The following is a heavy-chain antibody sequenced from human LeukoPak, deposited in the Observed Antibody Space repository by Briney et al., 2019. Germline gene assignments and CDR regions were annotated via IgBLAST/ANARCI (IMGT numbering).Heavy chain of an antibody. CDR2: IIPILGIA. J-gene: IGHJ5*02. D-gene: IGHD6-13*01. Sequence: SVKVSCKASGGTFSSYTISWVRQAPGQGLEWMGRIIPILGIANYAQKFQGGVTITADKSTSTAYMELSSLRSEDTAVYYCARRWGIAAAGTNWFDPWGQGTLVTVSS. CDR1: GGTFSSYT. CDR3: ARRWGIAAAGTNWFDP. V-gene: IGHV1-69*02.